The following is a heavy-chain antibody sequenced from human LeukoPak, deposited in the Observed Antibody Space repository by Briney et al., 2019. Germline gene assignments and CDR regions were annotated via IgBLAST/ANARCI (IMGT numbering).Heavy chain of an antibody. CDR1: GYTFTRYY. V-gene: IGHV1-46*01. D-gene: IGHD6-6*01. J-gene: IGHJ6*04. Sequence: ASVKVSCKASGYTFTRYYMHWVRQAPGQGLEWMGIINPSGGSTSYAQKFQGRVTMTRDMSTSTVYMELSSLRSEDTAVYYCARGPLKWSRSSSVSGPLDEMDVWGKGTTVAVSS. CDR2: INPSGGST. CDR3: ARGPLKWSRSSSVSGPLDEMDV.